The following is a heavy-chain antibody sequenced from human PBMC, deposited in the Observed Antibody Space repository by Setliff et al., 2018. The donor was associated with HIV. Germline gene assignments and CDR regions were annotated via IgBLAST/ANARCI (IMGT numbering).Heavy chain of an antibody. CDR1: GFTFRNYN. CDR3: AKGLAASGLGYFDS. D-gene: IGHD3-22*01. CDR2: ISIGSGAAI. V-gene: IGHV3-21*04. Sequence: GGSLRLSCAASGFTFRNYNFNWVRQAPGRGLEWVSSISIGSGAAIYYAESVQGRFTVSRDNSKNSLYLQMNSLRVEDTAEYYCAKGLAASGLGYFDSWGRGILVTVSS. J-gene: IGHJ4*02.